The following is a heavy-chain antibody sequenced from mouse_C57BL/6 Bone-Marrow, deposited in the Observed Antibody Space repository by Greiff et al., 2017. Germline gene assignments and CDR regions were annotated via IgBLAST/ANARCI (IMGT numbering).Heavy chain of an antibody. D-gene: IGHD1-1*01. V-gene: IGHV1-69*01. CDR2: IDPSDSYT. Sequence: QVQLQQPGAELVMPGASVKLSCKASGYTFTSYWMHWVKQRPGQGLEWIGEIDPSDSYTNYNQKFKGKSTLTVDNSSSTAYMQLSSLTSEDSAVYYCARRGYYYEDYWGQGTLVTVSA. CDR3: ARRGYYYEDY. J-gene: IGHJ3*01. CDR1: GYTFTSYW.